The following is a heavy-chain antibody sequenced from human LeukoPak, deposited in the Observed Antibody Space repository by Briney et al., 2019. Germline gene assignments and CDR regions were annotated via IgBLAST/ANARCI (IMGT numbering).Heavy chain of an antibody. V-gene: IGHV4-34*01. Sequence: SETLSLTCAVYGGSFSGYYWSWIRQPPGKGLEWIGEINHSGSTNYNPSLKSRVTISVDTSKNQFSLKLSSVTAADTAVYYCAREKGMSSSWYVFLYNWFDPWGQGTLVTVSS. J-gene: IGHJ5*02. CDR2: INHSGST. CDR3: AREKGMSSSWYVFLYNWFDP. D-gene: IGHD6-13*01. CDR1: GGSFSGYY.